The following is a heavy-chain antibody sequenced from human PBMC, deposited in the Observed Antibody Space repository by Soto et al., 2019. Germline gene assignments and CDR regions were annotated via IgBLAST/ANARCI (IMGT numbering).Heavy chain of an antibody. V-gene: IGHV4-61*01. Sequence: PSETLSLTCSVSGGSVSNKTYYWSWIRQPPGKRLEWIGYVYYSGTTNYNPSLKSRVTISVDLSKNQFSLRLSSVTTADTALYYCARTTAVPNTLRSRYFFAYRGQGTLVTVSS. J-gene: IGHJ4*02. CDR1: GGSVSNKTYY. CDR3: ARTTAVPNTLRSRYFFAY. CDR2: VYYSGTT. D-gene: IGHD4-17*01.